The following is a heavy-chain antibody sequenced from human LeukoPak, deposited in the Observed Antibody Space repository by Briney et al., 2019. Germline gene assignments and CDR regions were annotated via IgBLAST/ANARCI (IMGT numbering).Heavy chain of an antibody. J-gene: IGHJ4*02. V-gene: IGHV4-30-4*08. CDR2: IYYSGST. CDR3: ARTRTSRGYLDY. CDR1: GFSLSTSGVG. D-gene: IGHD5-18*01. Sequence: SGPTLVNPTQTLTLTCTFSGFSLSTSGVGVGWIRQPPGEGLEWIGYIYYSGSTYYNPSLKSRVTISVDTSKNQFSLKLSSVTAADTAVYYCARTRTSRGYLDYWGQGTLVTVSS.